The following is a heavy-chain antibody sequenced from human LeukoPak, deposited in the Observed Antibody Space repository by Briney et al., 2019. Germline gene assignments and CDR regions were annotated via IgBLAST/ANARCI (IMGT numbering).Heavy chain of an antibody. CDR1: GDSVSSNSVG. J-gene: IGHJ3*02. V-gene: IGHV6-1*01. CDR3: ARSRNAAFDI. CDR2: TYYRSKWYN. Sequence: SQTLSLTCAISGDSVSSNSVGWNWIRQSPSRGLEWLGRTYYRSKWYNDYAVSVKSRITFNPDTSRNQFSLLLNSVTPEDTAVYYCARSRNAAFDIWGQGTMVTVSS. D-gene: IGHD4-11*01.